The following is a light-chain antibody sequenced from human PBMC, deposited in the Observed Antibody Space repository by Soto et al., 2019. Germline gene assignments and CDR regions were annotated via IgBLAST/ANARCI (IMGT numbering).Light chain of an antibody. CDR1: QSVSSN. Sequence: EIVMTQSPATLSVSPGERATLSCRASQSVSSNLAWYQQKPGQAPRLLIYGASTRATGIPARFSGSGSGTEFALTISSLQSEDFAVYCCQQYNNWPPNPWTFGQGTKVEIK. J-gene: IGKJ1*01. CDR3: QQYNNWPPNPWT. V-gene: IGKV3-15*01. CDR2: GAS.